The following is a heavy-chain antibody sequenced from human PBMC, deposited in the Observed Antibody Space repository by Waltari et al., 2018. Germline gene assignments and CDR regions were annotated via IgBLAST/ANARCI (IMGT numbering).Heavy chain of an antibody. Sequence: QVTLKESSPVLVKPTETLTLTCTVSGVSLSNARMGVSWIRQPPGKALEWLAHIFSNDEKASSTSLKRRLTIPKETPKSQVGLTMTNMDPVETATVYWERVEVGATRMWNAAFDIWGQGTMVTVSS. CDR2: IFSNDEK. V-gene: IGHV2-26*01. CDR3: ERVEVGATRMWNAAFDI. J-gene: IGHJ3*02. CDR1: GVSLSNARMG. D-gene: IGHD1-26*01.